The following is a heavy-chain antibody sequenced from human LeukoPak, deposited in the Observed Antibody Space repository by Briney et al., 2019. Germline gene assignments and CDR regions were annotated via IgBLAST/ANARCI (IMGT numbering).Heavy chain of an antibody. V-gene: IGHV4-59*08. D-gene: IGHD3-10*01. CDR2: IYYSGGT. CDR3: ARHASSPGALKN. J-gene: IGHJ1*01. Sequence: SETLSLTCTVSGGSISSYYWSWIRQPPGKGLEWIGYIYYSGGTNYNPSLESRVTISEDTSKNQFSLRMTSVTAADTAVYFCARHASSPGALKNWGQGIVVIVSS. CDR1: GGSISSYY.